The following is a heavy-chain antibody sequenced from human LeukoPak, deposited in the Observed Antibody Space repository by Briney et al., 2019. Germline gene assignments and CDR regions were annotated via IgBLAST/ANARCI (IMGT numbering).Heavy chain of an antibody. V-gene: IGHV1-2*02. Sequence: ASVKVSCKASGYTFTGYYMHWVRQAPGQGLEWMGWINPNSGGTNYAQKFQGRVTMTRDTSISTAYMELSRLRSDDTAVYYCATVTIFGVPSWYFDYWGQGTLVTVSS. CDR1: GYTFTGYY. D-gene: IGHD3-3*01. CDR3: ATVTIFGVPSWYFDY. CDR2: INPNSGGT. J-gene: IGHJ4*02.